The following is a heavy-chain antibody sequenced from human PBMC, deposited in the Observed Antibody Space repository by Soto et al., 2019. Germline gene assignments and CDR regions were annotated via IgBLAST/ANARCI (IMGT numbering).Heavy chain of an antibody. CDR2: IYYSGST. V-gene: IGHV4-59*04. CDR1: GGSISSYY. CDR3: ARDRVGNFDY. Sequence: SETLSLTCTVSGGSISSYYWSWIRQPPGKGLEWIGTIYYSGSTYYNPSLKSRVTIYVDTSKNQFSLKLNSVTAADTAVYYCARDRVGNFDYWGQGTLVTVSS. D-gene: IGHD1-26*01. J-gene: IGHJ4*02.